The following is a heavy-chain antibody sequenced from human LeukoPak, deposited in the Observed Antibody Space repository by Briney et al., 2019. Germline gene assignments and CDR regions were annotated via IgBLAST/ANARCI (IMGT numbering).Heavy chain of an antibody. V-gene: IGHV1-2*02. CDR3: ARSPDILTGENFDY. CDR2: INPKSGGT. CDR1: GYTFTSYD. J-gene: IGHJ4*02. D-gene: IGHD3-9*01. Sequence: ASVKVSCKASGYTFTSYDMHWVRQAPGQGLEWMGWINPKSGGTNEAQKFHDRGTMTRDTSIRTAYMEVSRLRSDDTAVYYCARSPDILTGENFDYWGQGTLVTVSS.